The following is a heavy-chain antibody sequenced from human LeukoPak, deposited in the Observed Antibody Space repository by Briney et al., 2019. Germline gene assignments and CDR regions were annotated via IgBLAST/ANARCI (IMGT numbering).Heavy chain of an antibody. J-gene: IGHJ4*02. Sequence: GGSLRLSCAASGFTFSDHAMSWVRQAPGKGLEWVSAIRGTGTTTFYAASVKGRFTISSDNSQNTADLQMNSLRAEDTAVYYCAKVSWLGTLPSYHFDSWGQGTQVTVSS. CDR2: IRGTGTTT. CDR3: AKVSWLGTLPSYHFDS. CDR1: GFTFSDHA. D-gene: IGHD6-19*01. V-gene: IGHV3-23*01.